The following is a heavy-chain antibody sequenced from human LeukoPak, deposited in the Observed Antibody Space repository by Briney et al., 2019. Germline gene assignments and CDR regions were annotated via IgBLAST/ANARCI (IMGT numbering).Heavy chain of an antibody. V-gene: IGHV4-34*01. Sequence: SETLSLTCAVYGGSFSGYQWNWIRQPPGKGLEWIGEVNHSGSTNYNPSLKSRVTISVDTSKNQVSLKLSSVTAADTAVYYCARPGQLGTLYYGMDVWGQGTTVTVS. J-gene: IGHJ6*02. CDR2: VNHSGST. CDR3: ARPGQLGTLYYGMDV. CDR1: GGSFSGYQ. D-gene: IGHD3-16*01.